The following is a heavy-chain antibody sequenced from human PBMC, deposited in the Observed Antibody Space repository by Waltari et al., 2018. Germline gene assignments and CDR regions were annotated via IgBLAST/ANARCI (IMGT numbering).Heavy chain of an antibody. D-gene: IGHD2-15*01. CDR3: ARVYSPTHHFEY. Sequence: EVRLVESGGELVQPGGILRLSCVASVFTYDNYGMGWVRQAPGKGLEWVANTRQDDISKYYVDSVKGRFTISRDNAKNSLYLQMSSLRAEDTAVYYCARVYSPTHHFEYWGQGTLITVSS. J-gene: IGHJ4*02. CDR2: TRQDDISK. CDR1: VFTYDNYG. V-gene: IGHV3-7*01.